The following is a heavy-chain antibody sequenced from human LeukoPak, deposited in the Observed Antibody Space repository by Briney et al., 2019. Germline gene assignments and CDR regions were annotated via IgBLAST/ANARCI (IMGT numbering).Heavy chain of an antibody. J-gene: IGHJ4*02. D-gene: IGHD3-22*01. CDR1: GFTFDDYA. Sequence: GRSLRLSCAASGFTFDDYAMHWVRQAPGKGLEWVSGISWNSGSIGYADSVKGRFTISRDNAKNSLYLQMNSLRAEDTALYYCAKGGSYRWTYYYDSSGYYYFDYWGQGTPVTVSS. CDR3: AKGGSYRWTYYYDSSGYYYFDY. CDR2: ISWNSGSI. V-gene: IGHV3-9*01.